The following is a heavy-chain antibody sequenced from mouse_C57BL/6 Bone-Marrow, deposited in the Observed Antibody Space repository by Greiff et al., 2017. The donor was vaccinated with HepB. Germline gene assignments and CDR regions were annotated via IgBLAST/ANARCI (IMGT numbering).Heavy chain of an antibody. Sequence: VKLQQPGAELVKPGASVKLSCKASGYTFTSYWMHWVKQRPGQGLEWIGMIHPNSGSTNYNEKFKSKATLTVDKSSSTAYMQLSSLTSEDSAVYYCARELRYPYYFDYWGQGTTLTVSS. J-gene: IGHJ2*01. V-gene: IGHV1-64*01. CDR1: GYTFTSYW. D-gene: IGHD1-1*01. CDR3: ARELRYPYYFDY. CDR2: IHPNSGST.